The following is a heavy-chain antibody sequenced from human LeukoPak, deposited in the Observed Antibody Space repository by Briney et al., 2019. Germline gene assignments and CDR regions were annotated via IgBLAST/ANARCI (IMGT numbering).Heavy chain of an antibody. CDR3: ARGYSGVGASPLFDY. CDR1: VLTRSIYY. CDR2: MYRDGRTT. J-gene: IGHJ4*02. V-gene: IGHV3-74*01. D-gene: IGHD1-26*01. Sequence: SGVPLSLPCTASVLTRSIYYAHWLRHAPGGRRVGVRCMYRDGRTTNYADSVKGRFTISRDNAKNTLYLQMNSLRVEDTAVYYCARGYSGVGASPLFDYWGQGTLVTVSS.